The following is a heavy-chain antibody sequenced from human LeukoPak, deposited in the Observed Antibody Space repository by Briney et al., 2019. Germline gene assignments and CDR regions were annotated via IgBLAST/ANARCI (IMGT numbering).Heavy chain of an antibody. J-gene: IGHJ5*01. CDR1: GFTFSSYW. V-gene: IGHV3-7*01. CDR2: IKRDGNEK. D-gene: IGHD3-10*01. Sequence: GGSLRLSCTASGFTFSSYWMNWVRQAPGKGLEWVANIKRDGNEKNYVDSVRGRFSISRDNAKNSLYLQMDSLRAEDTAVYYCAKEGAYPIITYDSWGQGALVTVSS. CDR3: AKEGAYPIITYDS.